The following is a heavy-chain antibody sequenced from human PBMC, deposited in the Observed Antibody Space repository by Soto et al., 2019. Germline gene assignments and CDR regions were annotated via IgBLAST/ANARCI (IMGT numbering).Heavy chain of an antibody. V-gene: IGHV3-15*07. CDR1: GFTFSNAW. J-gene: IGHJ4*01. CDR3: TTDSYITSIIVRFDY. Sequence: PGGSLRLSCAASGFTFSNAWINWGRQAPGKGLEWVGRVKSKNDGGTTDFAAPVKGRFAISRDDSKNMVYLEMNSLQTEDTAIYYCTTDSYITSIIVRFDYWGHGTLVTVSS. D-gene: IGHD3-22*01. CDR2: VKSKNDGGTT.